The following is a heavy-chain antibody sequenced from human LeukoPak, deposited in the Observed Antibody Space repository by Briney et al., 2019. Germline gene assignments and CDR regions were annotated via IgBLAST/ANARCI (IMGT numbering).Heavy chain of an antibody. Sequence: GGSLRLSCAASGFTFDDYGMSWVRQAPGKGLEWVSGINWNGGSTGYADSVKGRFTISRDNAKNSLYLQMNSLRAEDTALYYCARGQWELLDTEYYFDYWGQGTLVTVSS. CDR1: GFTFDDYG. J-gene: IGHJ4*02. V-gene: IGHV3-20*04. CDR3: ARGQWELLDTEYYFDY. CDR2: INWNGGST. D-gene: IGHD1-26*01.